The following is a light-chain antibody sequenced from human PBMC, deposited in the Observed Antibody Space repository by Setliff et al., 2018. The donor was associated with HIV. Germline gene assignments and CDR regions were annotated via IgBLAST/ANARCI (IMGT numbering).Light chain of an antibody. CDR1: SSDVGGYNY. V-gene: IGLV2-8*01. CDR3: SSYACSTMYV. Sequence: QSVLTQPHSASGSPGQSVTISCTGTSSDVGGYNYVSWYQQNPGKAPKLMIYEVSKRPSGVPDRFSGSKSGNTASLTVSGLQAEDEAYYYCSSYACSTMYVFGTGTKVTV. J-gene: IGLJ1*01. CDR2: EVS.